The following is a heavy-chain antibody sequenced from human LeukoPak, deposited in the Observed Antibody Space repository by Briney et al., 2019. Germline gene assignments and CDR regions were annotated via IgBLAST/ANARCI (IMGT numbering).Heavy chain of an antibody. J-gene: IGHJ1*01. CDR1: GFTFSSYE. D-gene: IGHD4-17*01. CDR2: ISSSGSTI. CDR3: ARVNDYGDYGDFQH. V-gene: IGHV3-48*03. Sequence: GGSLRLSCAASGFTFSSYEMNWVRQAPGKGLEWVSYISSSGSTIYYADSVKGRFTISRDNAKNSLYLQMNSLRAEDTAVYYCARVNDYGDYGDFQHWGQGTLVTVSS.